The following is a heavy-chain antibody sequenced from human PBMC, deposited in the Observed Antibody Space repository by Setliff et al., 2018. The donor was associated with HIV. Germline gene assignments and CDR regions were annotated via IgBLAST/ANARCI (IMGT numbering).Heavy chain of an antibody. Sequence: SETLSLTCAVYGGSFSGYYWSWIRQPPGKGLEWIGEINHSGSTNYNPSLKSRVTISVDTSKNQFSLKLSSVTAADTAVFYCARLTTTYYYDSSAYYHPVWGQGTLVTVFS. CDR1: GGSFSGYY. CDR3: ARLTTTYYYDSSAYYHPV. CDR2: INHSGST. D-gene: IGHD3-22*01. V-gene: IGHV4-34*01. J-gene: IGHJ4*02.